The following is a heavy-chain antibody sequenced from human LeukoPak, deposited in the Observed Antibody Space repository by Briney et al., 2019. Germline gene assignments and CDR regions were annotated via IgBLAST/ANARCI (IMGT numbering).Heavy chain of an antibody. CDR3: ARAEYILYYFDY. V-gene: IGHV4-34*01. CDR1: GGSFSGYY. CDR2: INHSGST. J-gene: IGHJ4*02. Sequence: SETLSLTCAVYGGSFSGYYWSWLRQPPGKGLEWIGEINHSGSTNYNPSLKSRVTISVDTSKNQFSLKLSSVTAADTAVYYCARAEYILYYFDYWGQGTLVTVFS. D-gene: IGHD6-6*01.